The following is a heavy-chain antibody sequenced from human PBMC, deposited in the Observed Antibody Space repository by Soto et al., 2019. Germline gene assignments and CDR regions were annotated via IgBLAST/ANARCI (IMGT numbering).Heavy chain of an antibody. CDR3: ASAIVVVTASHYYYYGMDV. V-gene: IGHV1-2*02. D-gene: IGHD2-21*02. CDR1: GYTFTGYY. CDR2: INPNSGGT. Sequence: ASVKVSCKASGYTFTGYYMHWVRQAPGQGLEWMGWINPNSGGTNYAQKFQGRVTMTRDTSISTAYMEPSRLRSDDTAVYYCASAIVVVTASHYYYYGMDVWGQGTTVTVSS. J-gene: IGHJ6*02.